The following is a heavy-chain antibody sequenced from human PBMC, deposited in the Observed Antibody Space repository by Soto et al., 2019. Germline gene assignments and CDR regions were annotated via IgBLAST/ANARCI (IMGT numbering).Heavy chain of an antibody. CDR1: GGSVPAYT. D-gene: IGHD2-21*02. J-gene: IGHJ5*02. Sequence: QVQLVQSGAELKKPGSSVKVSCKASGGSVPAYTINWVRQAPGQGLEWIGAFIPICPTPNYAQKSQGRVTIAADGPTNTASMELNSLTSDDAAVYYCGAGAVVPAYPNWVDTWGQGTLFTVSP. V-gene: IGHV1-69*12. CDR2: FIPICPTP. CDR3: GAGAVVPAYPNWVDT.